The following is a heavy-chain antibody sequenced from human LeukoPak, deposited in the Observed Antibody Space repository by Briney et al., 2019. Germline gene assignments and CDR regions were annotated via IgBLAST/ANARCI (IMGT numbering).Heavy chain of an antibody. CDR1: GGSISSYY. J-gene: IGHJ6*03. CDR3: AKTYYDFWGGSYYYYMDV. CDR2: IYYSGST. D-gene: IGHD3-3*01. Sequence: SETLSLTCSVSGGSISSYYWSWIRQPPGKGLEWIGYIYYSGSTNYNPSLNSRVTISVDRSKNQFSLKLSSVTAADTAVYYCAKTYYDFWGGSYYYYMDVWGKGTTVTVSS. V-gene: IGHV4-59*12.